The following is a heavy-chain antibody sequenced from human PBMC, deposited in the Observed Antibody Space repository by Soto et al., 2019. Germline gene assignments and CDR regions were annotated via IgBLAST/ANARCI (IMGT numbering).Heavy chain of an antibody. Sequence: ESGGGLVQPGGSLRLSCAASGLTFTSYWMTWVRQAPGRGLEWVANINKDGSEKSYVDSVKGRFIISRDNAKSSLYLQMNSLRADDTAVYYCVREIASRLWGKGTTVIVSS. CDR1: GLTFTSYW. D-gene: IGHD2-21*01. V-gene: IGHV3-7*01. CDR3: VREIASRL. CDR2: INKDGSEK. J-gene: IGHJ6*04.